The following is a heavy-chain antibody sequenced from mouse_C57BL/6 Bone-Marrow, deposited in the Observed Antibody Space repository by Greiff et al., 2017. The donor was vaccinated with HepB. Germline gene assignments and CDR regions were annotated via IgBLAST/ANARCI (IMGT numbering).Heavy chain of an antibody. CDR2: LYPGDGDT. Sequence: QVQLKESGPELVKPGASVKISCKASGYAFSSSWMNWVKQRPGKGLEWIGRLYPGDGDTNYNGKFTGKATLTADKSPSTAYMQLSSLTSEGSAVYFCARSVMTTVVASLDYWGQGTTLTVSS. J-gene: IGHJ2*01. V-gene: IGHV1-82*01. CDR3: ARSVMTTVVASLDY. CDR1: GYAFSSSW. D-gene: IGHD1-1*01.